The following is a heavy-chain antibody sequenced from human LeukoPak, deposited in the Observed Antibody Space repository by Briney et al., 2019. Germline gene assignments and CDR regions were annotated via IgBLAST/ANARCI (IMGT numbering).Heavy chain of an antibody. J-gene: IGHJ3*02. Sequence: GGSLRLSCAASGFTFSSYAMSWVRQAPGKGLEWVSAISGSGDSTYYADSVKGRFTISRDNAKNSLYLQMNSLGAEDTAVYYCARPGYSGSYDDAFDIWGQGTMVTVSS. CDR1: GFTFSSYA. CDR3: ARPGYSGSYDDAFDI. CDR2: ISGSGDST. V-gene: IGHV3-23*01. D-gene: IGHD1-26*01.